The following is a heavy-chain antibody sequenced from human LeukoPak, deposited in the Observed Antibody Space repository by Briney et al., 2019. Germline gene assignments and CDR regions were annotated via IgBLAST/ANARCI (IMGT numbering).Heavy chain of an antibody. CDR1: GYTFTSYG. Sequence: GASVKVSCKASGYTFTSYGISWVRQAPGQGLEWMGGIIAYNGNTNYAQKLQGRVTMTIDTSTSTAYMELRSLRSDDTAVYYCARGVGDDILTGYYNPWLFDYWGQGTLVTVSS. D-gene: IGHD3-9*01. V-gene: IGHV1-18*01. CDR3: ARGVGDDILTGYYNPWLFDY. J-gene: IGHJ4*02. CDR2: IIAYNGNT.